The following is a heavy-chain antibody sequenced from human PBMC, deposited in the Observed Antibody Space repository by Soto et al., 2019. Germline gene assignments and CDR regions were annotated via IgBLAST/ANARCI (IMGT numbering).Heavy chain of an antibody. CDR1: GFTFSSYG. Sequence: QVQLVESGGGVVQPGRSLRLSCAASGFTFSSYGMHWVRQAPGKGLEWVAVIWYDGSNKYYADSVKGRFTISRDNSKNTLYLQMNSLRAEDTAVYYCARDYTSSSSPRVYGMDVWGQGTTVTVSS. CDR2: IWYDGSNK. D-gene: IGHD6-6*01. V-gene: IGHV3-33*01. CDR3: ARDYTSSSSPRVYGMDV. J-gene: IGHJ6*02.